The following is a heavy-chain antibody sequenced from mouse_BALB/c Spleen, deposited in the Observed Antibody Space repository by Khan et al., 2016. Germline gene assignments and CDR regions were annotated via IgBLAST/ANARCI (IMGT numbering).Heavy chain of an antibody. Sequence: QVQLQQSGAELAKPGASVKMSCKASGYTFTSYWMHWVKQRPGQGLEWIGYINPSTGYTEYNQKFKDKATLTADKSSSTAYMQLSSLTSGDSAVSYCARYEGGFAYWGRGTLVTVSA. V-gene: IGHV1-7*01. CDR1: GYTFTSYW. D-gene: IGHD2-3*01. CDR3: ARYEGGFAY. J-gene: IGHJ3*01. CDR2: INPSTGYT.